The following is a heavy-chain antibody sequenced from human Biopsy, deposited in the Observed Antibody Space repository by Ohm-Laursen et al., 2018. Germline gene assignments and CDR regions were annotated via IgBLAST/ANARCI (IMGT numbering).Heavy chain of an antibody. CDR2: IREHGNEE. D-gene: IGHD4-11*01. CDR3: ARGNGPSA. Sequence: SLRLSCTASGITFNSDWMSWVRQAPGKGLEWVAIIREHGNEEFYVDSVKGRFTISRDNARNSVYLQMNSLRPEDTAIYYCARGNGPSAWGQGTLVTVSS. J-gene: IGHJ5*02. V-gene: IGHV3-7*04. CDR1: GITFNSDW.